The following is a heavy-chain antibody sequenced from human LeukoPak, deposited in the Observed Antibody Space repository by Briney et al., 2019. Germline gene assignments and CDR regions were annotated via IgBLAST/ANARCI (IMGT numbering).Heavy chain of an antibody. J-gene: IGHJ4*02. CDR3: AREPYYYGSGSYYTPFDY. V-gene: IGHV1-2*04. CDR2: INPNSGGT. CDR1: GYTFTGYY. Sequence: ASVKVSCKASGYTFTGYYMHWVRQAPGQGLEWMGWINPNSGGTNYAQKFQGWVTITRDTAISTAYMELSRLRSDDTAVYYCAREPYYYGSGSYYTPFDYWGQGTLVTVSS. D-gene: IGHD3-10*01.